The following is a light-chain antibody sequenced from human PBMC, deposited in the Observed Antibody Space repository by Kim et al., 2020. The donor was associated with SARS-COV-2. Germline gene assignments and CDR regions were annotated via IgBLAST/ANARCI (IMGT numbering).Light chain of an antibody. Sequence: EIVLTQSPGTLSLSPGERATLSCRASQSISSTYLAWYQQKPGQAPRLLIYAASSRATGIPDRFTGSGSGTDFTLTISRLEPEDFAMYYCQQYRSSLWAFGQGTKVDIK. CDR3: QQYRSSLWA. V-gene: IGKV3-20*01. J-gene: IGKJ1*01. CDR1: QSISSTY. CDR2: AAS.